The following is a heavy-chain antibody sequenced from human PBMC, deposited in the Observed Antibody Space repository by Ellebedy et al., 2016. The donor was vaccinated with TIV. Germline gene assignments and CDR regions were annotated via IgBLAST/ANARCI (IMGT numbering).Heavy chain of an antibody. V-gene: IGHV1-18*01. CDR3: ARATRYGDYGPFDY. Sequence: ASVKVSCKASGYAFSDYGVSWVRQAPGQGLEWMGWISPYNGDTNFAQKVQGRVTMTTDTSTSTAYMELTSLRADDTAVDYCARATRYGDYGPFDYWGQGTLVTVSS. D-gene: IGHD4-17*01. CDR2: ISPYNGDT. CDR1: GYAFSDYG. J-gene: IGHJ4*02.